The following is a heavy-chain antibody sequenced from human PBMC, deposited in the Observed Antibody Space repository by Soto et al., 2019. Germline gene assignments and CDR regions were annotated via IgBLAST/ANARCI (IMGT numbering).Heavy chain of an antibody. CDR3: ARGDSSGWYLYYYYYYGMDV. D-gene: IGHD6-19*01. CDR1: GYTFTSYY. J-gene: IGHJ6*02. Sequence: QVQLVQSGAEVKKPGASVKVSCKASGYTFTSYYMHWVRQAPGQRLEWLGIINPSGGGTSYAQKFRGRVPMTRDTSPSTVYLELSSLRSEDTAVYYCARGDSSGWYLYYYYYYGMDVWGQGTTVTVSS. V-gene: IGHV1-46*01. CDR2: INPSGGGT.